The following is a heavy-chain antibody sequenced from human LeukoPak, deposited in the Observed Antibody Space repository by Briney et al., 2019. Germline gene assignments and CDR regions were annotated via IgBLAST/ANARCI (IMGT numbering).Heavy chain of an antibody. J-gene: IGHJ6*03. CDR2: INAGNGNT. V-gene: IGHV1-3*03. Sequence: RASVKVSCKASGYTFTSYAMNWVRQAPGQRLEWMGWINAGNGNTKYSQEFQGRVTITRDTSASTAYMELSSLRSEDMAVYYCARGIYYYYIDVWGKGTTVTVSS. CDR3: ARGIYYYYIDV. D-gene: IGHD3-10*01. CDR1: GYTFTSYA.